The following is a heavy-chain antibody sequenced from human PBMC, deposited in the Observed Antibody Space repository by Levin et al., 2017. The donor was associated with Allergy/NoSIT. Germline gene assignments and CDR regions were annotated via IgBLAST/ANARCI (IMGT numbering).Heavy chain of an antibody. D-gene: IGHD6-19*01. V-gene: IGHV3-33*01. CDR3: ARVAAVAGRYYDYGMDV. J-gene: IGHJ6*02. CDR2: IWYDGSNK. Sequence: GGSLRLSCAASGFTFSSYGMHWVRQAPGKGLEWVAVIWYDGSNKYYADSVKGRFTISRDNSKNTLYLQMNSLRAEDTAVYYCARVAAVAGRYYDYGMDVWGQGTTVTVSS. CDR1: GFTFSSYG.